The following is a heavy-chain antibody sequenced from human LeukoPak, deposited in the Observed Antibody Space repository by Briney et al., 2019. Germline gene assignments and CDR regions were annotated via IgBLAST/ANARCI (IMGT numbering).Heavy chain of an antibody. V-gene: IGHV3-7*01. CDR2: INQDGSEK. J-gene: IGHJ4*02. CDR1: GFSFSSYW. Sequence: WGSLRLSCAASGFSFSSYWMSWVRQAPGKGLECVANINQDGSEKYYVDSVKGRFTISRDNAKNSLYLHMNSLRAEDTAVYYCAKDGDGSYYTPLDYWGQGTLVPVSS. D-gene: IGHD1-26*01. CDR3: AKDGDGSYYTPLDY.